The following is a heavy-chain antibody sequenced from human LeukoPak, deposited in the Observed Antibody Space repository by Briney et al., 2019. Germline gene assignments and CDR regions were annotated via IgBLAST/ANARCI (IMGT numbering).Heavy chain of an antibody. CDR2: ISAYNGNT. CDR1: GYTFTSYG. V-gene: IGHV1-18*01. Sequence: ASVKVSCNASGYTFTSYGISWVRQAPGQGLEWMGWISAYNGNTNYAQKLQGRVTMTTDTSTSTAYMELRSLRSDDTAVYYCARDSPGIFGHTSKFDPWGQGTLVTVSS. CDR3: ARDSPGIFGHTSKFDP. J-gene: IGHJ5*02. D-gene: IGHD3-3*01.